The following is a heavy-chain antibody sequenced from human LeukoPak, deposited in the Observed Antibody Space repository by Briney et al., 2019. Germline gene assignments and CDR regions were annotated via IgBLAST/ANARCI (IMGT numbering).Heavy chain of an antibody. CDR2: ISYDGSNK. CDR3: AKDLSSGWSFDY. Sequence: PGGSLRLSCAASGFTFSSYGMHWVRQAPGKGLEWVAVISYDGSNKYYADSVKGRFTISRDNSNNTLYLQMNSLRAEDTAVYYCAKDLSSGWSFDYWGQGTLVTVSS. J-gene: IGHJ4*02. V-gene: IGHV3-30*18. CDR1: GFTFSSYG. D-gene: IGHD6-13*01.